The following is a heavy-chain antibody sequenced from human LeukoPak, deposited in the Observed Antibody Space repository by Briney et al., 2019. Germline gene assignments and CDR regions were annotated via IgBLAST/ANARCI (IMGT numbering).Heavy chain of an antibody. CDR1: GGSISSYY. CDR3: ARVQGVNYGDYGHFDY. J-gene: IGHJ4*02. Sequence: SETLSLTCTVSGGSISSYYWSWIRQPPGKGLEWIGYIYYSGSTNYNPSLKSRVTISVDTSKNQFSLKLSSVTAAGTAVYYCARVQGVNYGDYGHFDYWGQGTLVTVSS. CDR2: IYYSGST. V-gene: IGHV4-59*01. D-gene: IGHD4-17*01.